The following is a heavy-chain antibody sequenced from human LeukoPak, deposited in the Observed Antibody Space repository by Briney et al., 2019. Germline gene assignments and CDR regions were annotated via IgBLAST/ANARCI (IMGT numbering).Heavy chain of an antibody. J-gene: IGHJ4*02. Sequence: PGGSLRLSCAASGFTFSSYSMNWVRQAPGKGPEWVSYISSSSSTIYYADSVKGRFTISRDNAKNSLYLQMNSLRAEDTAVYYCARQTWSGSLACLDYWGRGTLVTVSS. CDR2: ISSSSSTI. CDR3: ARQTWSGSLACLDY. D-gene: IGHD3-3*01. CDR1: GFTFSSYS. V-gene: IGHV3-48*01.